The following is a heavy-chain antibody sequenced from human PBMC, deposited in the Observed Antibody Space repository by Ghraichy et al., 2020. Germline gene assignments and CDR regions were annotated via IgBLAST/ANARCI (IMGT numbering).Heavy chain of an antibody. CDR2: ISSTGDTM. J-gene: IGHJ6*02. V-gene: IGHV3-48*02. CDR3: ARLNMVRGVTVYYYYYLDV. D-gene: IGHD3-10*01. CDR1: GFTFDRHT. Sequence: LTCAASGFTFDRHTINWVRQGLGQGLEWFSSISSTGDTMYYTDSVNGRFTISRDTANNSLYLHMTSLRDEDTAVYYCARLNMVRGVTVYYYYYLDVWGQGTTVTFSS.